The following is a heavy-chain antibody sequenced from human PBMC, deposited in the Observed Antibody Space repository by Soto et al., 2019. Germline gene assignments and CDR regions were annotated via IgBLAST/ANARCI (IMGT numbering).Heavy chain of an antibody. Sequence: GGSLRLSCAASGFTFSSYAMHWVRQAPGKGLEWVAVISYDGSNKYYADSVKGRFTISRDNSKNTLYLQMNSLRAEDTAVYYCARDSPIGYCSGGSCYGWFDYWGQGTLVTVSS. CDR1: GFTFSSYA. D-gene: IGHD2-15*01. J-gene: IGHJ4*02. V-gene: IGHV3-30-3*01. CDR2: ISYDGSNK. CDR3: ARDSPIGYCSGGSCYGWFDY.